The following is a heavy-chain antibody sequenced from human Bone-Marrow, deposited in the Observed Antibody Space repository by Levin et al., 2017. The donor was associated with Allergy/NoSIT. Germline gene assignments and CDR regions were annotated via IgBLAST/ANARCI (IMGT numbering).Heavy chain of an antibody. CDR3: AKGEQLVRGYGMDV. CDR2: ISGSGGST. V-gene: IGHV3-23*01. J-gene: IGHJ6*02. D-gene: IGHD6-6*01. Sequence: LSLTCAASGFTFSSYAMSWVRQAPGKGLEWVSAISGSGGSTYYADSVKGRFTISRDNSKNTLYLQMNSLRAEDTAVYYCAKGEQLVRGYGMDVWGQGTTVTVSS. CDR1: GFTFSSYA.